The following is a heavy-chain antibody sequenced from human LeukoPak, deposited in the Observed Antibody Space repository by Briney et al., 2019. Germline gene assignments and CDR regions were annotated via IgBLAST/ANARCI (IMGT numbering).Heavy chain of an antibody. Sequence: SETLSLTCTVSGGSISSHYWSWIRQPPGKGLEWIGYIYYSGSTNYNPSLKSRVTISVDTSKNQFSLKLSSVTAADTAVYYCARSGRVVVTRGLMDVWGQGTTVTVSS. V-gene: IGHV4-59*11. CDR3: ARSGRVVVTRGLMDV. J-gene: IGHJ6*02. D-gene: IGHD2-21*02. CDR2: IYYSGST. CDR1: GGSISSHY.